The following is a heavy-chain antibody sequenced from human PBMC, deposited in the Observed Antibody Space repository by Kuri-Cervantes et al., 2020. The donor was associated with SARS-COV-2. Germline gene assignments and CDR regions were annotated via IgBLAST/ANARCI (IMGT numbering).Heavy chain of an antibody. V-gene: IGHV3-33*08. CDR1: GFTFSSYA. CDR3: ARGDFWSGYYSSFDY. D-gene: IGHD3-3*01. CDR2: IWYDGSNK. Sequence: GGSLRLSCAASGFTFSSYAMRWVRQAPGKGLEWVAVIWYDGSNKYYADSVKGRFTISRDNSKNTLYLQMNSLRAEDTAVYYCARGDFWSGYYSSFDYWGQGTLVTVSS. J-gene: IGHJ4*02.